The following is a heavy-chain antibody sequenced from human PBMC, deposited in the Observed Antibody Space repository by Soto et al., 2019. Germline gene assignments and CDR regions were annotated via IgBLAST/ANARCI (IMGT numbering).Heavy chain of an antibody. CDR2: ISGSGGST. V-gene: IGHV3-23*01. J-gene: IGHJ3*02. Sequence: GGSLRLSCAASGFTFSSYAMSWVRQAPGKGLEWVSAISGSGGSTYYADSVKGRFTISRDNSKNTLYLQMNSLRAEDMSVYSGEKMPIGSGSHDAFDIWGQGTMVTVSS. CDR3: EKMPIGSGSHDAFDI. D-gene: IGHD3-3*01. CDR1: GFTFSSYA.